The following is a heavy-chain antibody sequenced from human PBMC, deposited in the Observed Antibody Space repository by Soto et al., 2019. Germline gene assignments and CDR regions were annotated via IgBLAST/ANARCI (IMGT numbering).Heavy chain of an antibody. CDR3: ARSPAQALSRGGAFDI. V-gene: IGHV2-5*02. J-gene: IGHJ3*02. CDR1: GCSLSTSGVG. CDR2: IYWDYEK. Sequence: QITLKESGRALVTPTQPLTLNCTFSGCSLSTSGVGVGWIRQPPGKALKFVTLIYWDYEKRYSPSLKSRPTTTKDTSETQVAFTMTNIDPVDTATYYCARSPAQALSRGGAFDIWGQGTLVTVSS. D-gene: IGHD3-3*01.